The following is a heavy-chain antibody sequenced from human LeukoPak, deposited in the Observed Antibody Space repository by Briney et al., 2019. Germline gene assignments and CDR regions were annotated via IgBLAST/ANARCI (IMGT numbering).Heavy chain of an antibody. V-gene: IGHV5-51*01. J-gene: IGHJ4*02. Sequence: GESLKISCKGFGYRFTCYWIGWVRQMPGRGLEWMGMIYPGDADSMYSPSFEGHVTISANKSISTAFLQWSSLKASDTAIYYCARRDSSGGAAYSIYWGQGTLVTVSS. CDR2: IYPGDADS. CDR3: ARRDSSGGAAYSIY. D-gene: IGHD2-15*01. CDR1: GYRFTCYW.